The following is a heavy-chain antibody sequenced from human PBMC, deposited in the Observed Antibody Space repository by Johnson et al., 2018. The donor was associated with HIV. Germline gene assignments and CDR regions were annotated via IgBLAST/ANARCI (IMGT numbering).Heavy chain of an antibody. CDR1: GFTFSMSA. V-gene: IGHV3-66*01. D-gene: IGHD5-24*01. CDR3: ARACRDGYTCDAFDI. J-gene: IGHJ3*02. CDR2: IYSGGST. Sequence: VQVLESGGGVVQPGRSLRLSCAASGFTFSMSAMHWVRQAPGKGLEWVSVIYSGGSTYYADSVKGRFTISRDNSKNTLYLQMNSLRAEDTAVYYCARACRDGYTCDAFDIWGQGTMVTVSS.